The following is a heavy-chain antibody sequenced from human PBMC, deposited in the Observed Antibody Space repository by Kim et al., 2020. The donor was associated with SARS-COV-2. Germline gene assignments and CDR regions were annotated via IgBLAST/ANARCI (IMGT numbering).Heavy chain of an antibody. CDR3: ARGSGWAFDY. D-gene: IGHD6-19*01. J-gene: IGHJ4*02. CDR2: NT. Sequence: NTKSAQKFRGRVTITRDTTASTAYMELSSLRSEDTAVYYCARGSGWAFDYWGQGTLVTVAS. V-gene: IGHV1-3*01.